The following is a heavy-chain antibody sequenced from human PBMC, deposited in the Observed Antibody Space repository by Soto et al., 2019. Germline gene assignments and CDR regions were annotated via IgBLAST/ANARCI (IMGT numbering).Heavy chain of an antibody. D-gene: IGHD2-15*01. CDR3: ARGLRTGNYGMDV. Sequence: AVKVSCKACGGTFDNYAVSWVRQAPGQGLEWMGGIIPMFETVNYAQRFQGRLTIAADESTSTAYMELTSLTSADTAIYFCARGLRTGNYGMDVWGQGTTVTVSS. V-gene: IGHV1-69*13. CDR2: IIPMFETV. J-gene: IGHJ6*02. CDR1: GGTFDNYA.